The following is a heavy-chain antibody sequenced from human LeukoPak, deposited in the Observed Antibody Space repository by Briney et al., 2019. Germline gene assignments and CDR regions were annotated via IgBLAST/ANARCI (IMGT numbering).Heavy chain of an antibody. Sequence: AGGSLRLSCAASGFTVSSNYMSWVRQAPGKGLEWVSVIYSGGSTFYADSVKGRFSISRDNSKNTLYLQMNSLRAEDTAVYYCASARGSNYGSLGDWRQGTLVTVSS. CDR3: ASARGSNYGSLGD. D-gene: IGHD5-18*01. V-gene: IGHV3-53*01. CDR2: IYSGGST. J-gene: IGHJ4*02. CDR1: GFTVSSNY.